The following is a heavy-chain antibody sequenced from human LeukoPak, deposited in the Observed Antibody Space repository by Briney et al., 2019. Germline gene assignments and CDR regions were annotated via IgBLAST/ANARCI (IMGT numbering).Heavy chain of an antibody. D-gene: IGHD6-19*01. J-gene: IGHJ5*02. Sequence: ASVKVSCKASGYPFTSYAMHWVRQAPGQRLEWMGWSNAGNGDTKYSQEFQGRVTMTTDTSTSTAYMELRSLRSDDTAVYYCARAALDSSGWYWSVNWFDPWGQGTLVTVSS. V-gene: IGHV1-3*02. CDR1: GYPFTSYA. CDR3: ARAALDSSGWYWSVNWFDP. CDR2: SNAGNGDT.